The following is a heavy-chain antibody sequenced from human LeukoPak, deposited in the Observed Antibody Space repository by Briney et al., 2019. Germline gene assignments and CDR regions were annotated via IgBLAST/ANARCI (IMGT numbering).Heavy chain of an antibody. CDR1: GGSISSYY. CDR3: ARRYSGYGNAFDI. Sequence: SETLSLTCTVSGGSISSYYWSWIRQPPGKGLEWIGYIYSSGSTNYSPSLKSRVTISVDTSKNQFSLKLYSVTAADTAVYYCARRYSGYGNAFDIWGQGTMVTASS. V-gene: IGHV4-59*08. CDR2: IYSSGST. D-gene: IGHD5-12*01. J-gene: IGHJ3*02.